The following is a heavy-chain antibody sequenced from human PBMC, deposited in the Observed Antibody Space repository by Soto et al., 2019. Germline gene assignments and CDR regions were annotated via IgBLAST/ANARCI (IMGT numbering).Heavy chain of an antibody. V-gene: IGHV2-5*01. Sequence: QITLKESGPALVKPTQTLTLTCTFSGCSLTTSGVGLCWIRQRPGQTLEWLALIYWNDDERYSPTLRSRLTITKDTSKNQVVLTVTNMDAVDTAPYYCAPSRRSSGDAFDFWGQGTMVTVSS. CDR2: IYWNDDE. CDR1: GCSLTTSGVG. CDR3: APSRRSSGDAFDF. D-gene: IGHD6-6*01. J-gene: IGHJ3*01.